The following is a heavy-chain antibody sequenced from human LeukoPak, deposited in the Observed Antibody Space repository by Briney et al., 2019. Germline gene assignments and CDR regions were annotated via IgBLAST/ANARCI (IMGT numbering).Heavy chain of an antibody. CDR3: AIGIAVAQARYYGMDV. CDR1: GFIVSRYY. V-gene: IGHV3-53*01. D-gene: IGHD6-19*01. J-gene: IGHJ6*02. Sequence: GGSLRLSCAASGFIVSRYYMRWVRPATGKGLDWVSVIYSGGSTYYADCVKGRFTISRDNSKNTLYLQMNSLRAEDTAVYYCAIGIAVAQARYYGMDVWGQGTTVTVSS. CDR2: IYSGGST.